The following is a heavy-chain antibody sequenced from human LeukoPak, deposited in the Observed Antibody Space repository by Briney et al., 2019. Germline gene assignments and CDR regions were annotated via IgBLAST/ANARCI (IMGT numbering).Heavy chain of an antibody. D-gene: IGHD6-13*01. CDR2: ISWNSGSI. V-gene: IGHV3-9*01. J-gene: IGHJ4*02. Sequence: GGSLRLSCAASGFTFNDYAMHWVRQAPGKGLEWVSGISWNSGSIDYADSVKGRFTISRDNAKNSLYLQMNSLRAEDTAFYYCARDIEVPQGTSWQGVFDYWGQGTLVTVSS. CDR1: GFTFNDYA. CDR3: ARDIEVPQGTSWQGVFDY.